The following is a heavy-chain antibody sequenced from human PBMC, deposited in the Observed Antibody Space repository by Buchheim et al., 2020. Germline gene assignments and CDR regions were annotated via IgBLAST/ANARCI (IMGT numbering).Heavy chain of an antibody. CDR3: ARDVPPYDSSGYYSMNYYYMDV. D-gene: IGHD3-22*01. J-gene: IGHJ6*03. CDR1: GFTFSSYA. Sequence: EVQLLESGGGLVQPGGSLRLSCAASGFTFSSYAMSWVRQAPGKGLEWVSAISGSGGSTYYADSVKGRFTISRDNSKNTLYLQMNSLRAEDTAVYYCARDVPPYDSSGYYSMNYYYMDVWGKGTT. CDR2: ISGSGGST. V-gene: IGHV3-23*01.